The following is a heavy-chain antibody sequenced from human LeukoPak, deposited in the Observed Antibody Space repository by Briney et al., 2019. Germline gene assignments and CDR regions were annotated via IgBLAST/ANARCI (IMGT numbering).Heavy chain of an antibody. CDR2: IYYSGST. D-gene: IGHD1-26*01. J-gene: IGHJ4*02. CDR1: GGSISSGDYY. V-gene: IGHV4-30-4*01. Sequence: SQTLSLTCTVSGGSISSGDYYWSWIRQPPGKGLEWIGCIYYSGSTYYNPSLKSRVTISVDTSKNQFSLKLSSVTAADTAVYYCARGIVGATHFDYWGQGTLVTVSS. CDR3: ARGIVGATHFDY.